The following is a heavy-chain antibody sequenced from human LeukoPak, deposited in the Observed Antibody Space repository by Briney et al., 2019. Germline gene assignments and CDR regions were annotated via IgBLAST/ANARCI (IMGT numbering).Heavy chain of an antibody. J-gene: IGHJ4*02. CDR1: GGSISSYY. D-gene: IGHD6-19*01. CDR2: IYYSGST. Sequence: SETLSLTCTVSGGSISSYYWSWIRQPPGKGLEWIGYIYYSGSTNYNPSLKSRVTISVDTSKNQFSLKLSSVTAADTAVYYCARELAVAGRYFDYWGQGTLVTVS. CDR3: ARELAVAGRYFDY. V-gene: IGHV4-59*01.